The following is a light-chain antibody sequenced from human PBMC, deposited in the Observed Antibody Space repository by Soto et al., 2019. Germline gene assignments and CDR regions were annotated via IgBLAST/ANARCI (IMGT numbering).Light chain of an antibody. V-gene: IGKV1-5*01. CDR3: QQYENYWT. CDR2: DAS. CDR1: QSISSW. J-gene: IGKJ1*01. Sequence: DIQMTQSPSTLAATAGDRVTSTSRASQSISSWLAWYQHKPGKAPKLLIYDASNLDSGVPSRFSGSGSGTEFSLTISNLQPDDCATYYCQQYENYWTFGQGTKVDIK.